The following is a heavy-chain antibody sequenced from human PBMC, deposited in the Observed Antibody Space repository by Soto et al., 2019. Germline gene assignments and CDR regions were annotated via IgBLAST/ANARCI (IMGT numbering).Heavy chain of an antibody. J-gene: IGHJ6*02. CDR3: ARGQCHRESDYSNYYYGMDV. V-gene: IGHV4-34*01. CDR1: GGSFSGYY. CDR2: INHSGST. D-gene: IGHD4-4*01. Sequence: SETLSLTCAVYGGSFSGYYWSWIRQPPGKGLEWIGEINHSGSTNYNPSLKSRVTISVDTSKNQFSLKLSSVTAADTAVYYGARGQCHRESDYSNYYYGMDVWGQGTTVTVSS.